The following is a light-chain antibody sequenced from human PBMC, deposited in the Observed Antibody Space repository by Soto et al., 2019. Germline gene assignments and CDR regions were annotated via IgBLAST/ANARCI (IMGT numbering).Light chain of an antibody. Sequence: EVVMRESPSTVSVSPGEGATLSCRASQGIGDTLAWYQHKPGQTPRLLIYDTSTRATGVPTRFSGSRSGADFTLTISSLEPEDFAVYYCQQRSNWPLITFGQGTRLAIK. J-gene: IGKJ5*01. V-gene: IGKV3-11*01. CDR3: QQRSNWPLIT. CDR2: DTS. CDR1: QGIGDT.